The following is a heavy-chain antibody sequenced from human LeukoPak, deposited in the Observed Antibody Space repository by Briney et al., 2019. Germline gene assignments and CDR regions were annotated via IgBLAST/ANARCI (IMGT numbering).Heavy chain of an antibody. D-gene: IGHD5-18*01. Sequence: PSETLSLTCTVSGGSISSINYYWGWIRQPPGKGLEWIGSIYYSGSTYYNPSLKSRVTISVDTSKNQFSLKLSSVTAADTAVYYCAREADSYGKGYFDYWGQGTLVTVSS. V-gene: IGHV4-39*07. J-gene: IGHJ4*02. CDR3: AREADSYGKGYFDY. CDR1: GGSISSINYY. CDR2: IYYSGST.